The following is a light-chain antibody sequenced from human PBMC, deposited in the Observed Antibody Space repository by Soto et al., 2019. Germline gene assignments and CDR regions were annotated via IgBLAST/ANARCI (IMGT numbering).Light chain of an antibody. J-gene: IGLJ3*02. CDR3: AARDYSLIGIGV. CDR2: SDN. CDR1: NSNIGRNA. V-gene: IGLV1-44*01. Sequence: QSVLTQPPSASGTPGQRVTISCSGSNSNIGRNAVNWYQQLPGTAPRLLISSDNRRPSGVPDRFSASKSGTSASLAISGLQSDDEADYYCAARDYSLIGIGVFGGGTQLTVL.